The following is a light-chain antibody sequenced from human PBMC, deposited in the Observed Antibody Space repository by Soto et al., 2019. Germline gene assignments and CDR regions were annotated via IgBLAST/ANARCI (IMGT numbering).Light chain of an antibody. CDR1: QSVGSSY. V-gene: IGKV3-20*01. CDR2: DAS. J-gene: IGKJ1*01. CDR3: QQYGSLSWT. Sequence: EILLTQSQDTLCVSPGAIATLACRASQSVGSSYLAWYQQRPGQAPRLLIYDASNRATGIPDRFSGSGSGTDFTLTISRLEPEDFAVYYCQQYGSLSWTFGQGTKVDIK.